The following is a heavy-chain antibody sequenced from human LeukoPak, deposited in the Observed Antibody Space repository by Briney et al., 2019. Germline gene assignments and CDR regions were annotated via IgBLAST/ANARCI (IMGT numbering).Heavy chain of an antibody. CDR1: GGTFSNYA. CDR3: ASVTVTTWAPDGHMDV. J-gene: IGHJ6*03. CDR2: IIPMFGTT. Sequence: ASVKVSCKASGGTFSNYAISWVRQAPGQGPEWMGRIIPMFGTTNYAQNFQGRVTITTDESTSTAYMEVSSLRIEDTAVYYCASVTVTTWAPDGHMDVWGKGTTVTVSS. V-gene: IGHV1-69*05. D-gene: IGHD4-11*01.